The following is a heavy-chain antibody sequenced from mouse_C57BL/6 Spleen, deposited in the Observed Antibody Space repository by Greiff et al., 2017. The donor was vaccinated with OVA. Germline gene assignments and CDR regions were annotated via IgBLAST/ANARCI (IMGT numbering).Heavy chain of an antibody. V-gene: IGHV1-61*01. J-gene: IGHJ4*01. CDR3: ARTKRLNYCNDYAMDY. CDR1: GYTFTSYW. Sequence: VQLQQPGAELVRPGSSVKLSCKASGYTFTSYWMDWVKQRPGQGLEWIGNIYPSDSETHYNQKFKDKATLTVDKSSSTAYMQLSSLTSEDSAVYDCARTKRLNYCNDYAMDYWGQGTSVTVSS. D-gene: IGHD2-1*01. CDR2: IYPSDSET.